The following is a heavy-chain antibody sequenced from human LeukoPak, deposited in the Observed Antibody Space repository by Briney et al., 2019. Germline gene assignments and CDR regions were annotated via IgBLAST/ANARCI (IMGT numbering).Heavy chain of an antibody. J-gene: IGHJ2*01. Sequence: GGSLRLSCEASGLTFSRDWMGWVRQAPGKGLEWVANIRQDGGETYYGDSVKGRFIISRDNAKNSLFLQMNRLRAEDTAVYYCARVFIGYCSSTSCALYWYFDLWGRGTLVTVSS. D-gene: IGHD2-2*01. CDR2: IRQDGGET. V-gene: IGHV3-7*03. CDR3: ARVFIGYCSSTSCALYWYFDL. CDR1: GLTFSRDW.